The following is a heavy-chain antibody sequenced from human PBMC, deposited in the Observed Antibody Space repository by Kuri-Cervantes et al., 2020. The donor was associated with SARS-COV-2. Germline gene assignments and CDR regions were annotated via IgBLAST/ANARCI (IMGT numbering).Heavy chain of an antibody. CDR1: GFTFDDYG. J-gene: IGHJ3*02. V-gene: IGHV3-20*04. CDR2: INWNGGST. Sequence: GESLKISCAASGFTFDDYGMSWVRQAPGKGLEWVSGINWNGGSTGYADSVKGRFTISRDNAKNSLYLQMNSLRAEDTAVFYCARENPLSAFDIWGQGTMVTVSS. D-gene: IGHD1-14*01. CDR3: ARENPLSAFDI.